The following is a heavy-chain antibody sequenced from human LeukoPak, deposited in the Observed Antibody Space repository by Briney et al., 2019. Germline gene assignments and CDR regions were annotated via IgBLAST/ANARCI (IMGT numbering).Heavy chain of an antibody. CDR2: IYHSGST. D-gene: IGHD6-19*01. V-gene: IGHV4-38-2*02. Sequence: SETLSLTCTVSGYSISSGYYWGWIRQPPGKGLEWIGSIYHSGSTYYNPSLKSRVTISVDTSKNQFSLKLSSVTAADTAVYYCARGPWLTDYWGQGTLVTVSS. CDR1: GYSISSGYY. CDR3: ARGPWLTDY. J-gene: IGHJ4*02.